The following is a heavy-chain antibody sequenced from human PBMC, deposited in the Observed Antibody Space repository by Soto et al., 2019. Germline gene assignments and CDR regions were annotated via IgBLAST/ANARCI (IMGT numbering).Heavy chain of an antibody. CDR2: ISGSVGST. Sequence: XGFLRLSFAASGFTFSTYATSWVGQAPGKGLEWVSAISGSVGSTYYAGSVKGRFTISRDNSKSTLYLQMNSLRAEDTAVYSCATDRAAVDGSPSNWFDPWGQGTLVTVSS. V-gene: IGHV3-23*01. D-gene: IGHD6-19*01. CDR1: GFTFSTYA. J-gene: IGHJ5*02. CDR3: ATDRAAVDGSPSNWFDP.